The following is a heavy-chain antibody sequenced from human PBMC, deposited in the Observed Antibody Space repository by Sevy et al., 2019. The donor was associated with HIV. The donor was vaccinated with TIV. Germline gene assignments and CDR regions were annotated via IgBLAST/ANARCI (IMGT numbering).Heavy chain of an antibody. J-gene: IGHJ4*02. CDR2: IIPIFATT. Sequence: ASVKVSCKASGGTFSRYPFSWVRQAPGQGLEWMGGIIPIFATTNYAQKFQGRVTITADESTSTAYMELSSLRSEDTAVYYCALAAQVTMKVAGGFFEYWGKGTLVTVSS. D-gene: IGHD3-22*01. CDR1: GGTFSRYP. CDR3: ALAAQVTMKVAGGFFEY. V-gene: IGHV1-69*13.